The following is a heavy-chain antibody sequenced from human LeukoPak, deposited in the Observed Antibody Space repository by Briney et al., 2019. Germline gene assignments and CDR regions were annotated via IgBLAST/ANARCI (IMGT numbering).Heavy chain of an antibody. CDR3: ARDGHLGYCSGGSCYWGYFDY. D-gene: IGHD2-15*01. CDR2: ISYDGSNK. CDR1: GFTFSGYA. V-gene: IGHV3-30-3*01. Sequence: GGSLRLSCAASGFTFSGYAMHWVRQAPGKGLEWVAVISYDGSNKYYADSVKGRFTISRDNSKNTLYLQMNSLRAEDTAVYYCARDGHLGYCSGGSCYWGYFDYWGQGTLVTVSS. J-gene: IGHJ4*02.